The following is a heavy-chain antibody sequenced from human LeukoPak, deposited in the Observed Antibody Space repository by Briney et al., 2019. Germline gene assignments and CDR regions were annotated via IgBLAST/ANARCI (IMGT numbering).Heavy chain of an antibody. V-gene: IGHV1-69*04. CDR2: IIPIFGIA. J-gene: IGHJ1*01. D-gene: IGHD1-7*01. CDR1: GGTFSSYA. CDR3: ARGMGITGTTGYFQH. Sequence: ASVKVSCKASGGTFSSYAISWVRQAPGQGLEWMGRIIPIFGIANYAQKFQGRVTITADKSTSTAYMELSSLRSEDTAVYYCARGMGITGTTGYFQHWGQGTLVTVSS.